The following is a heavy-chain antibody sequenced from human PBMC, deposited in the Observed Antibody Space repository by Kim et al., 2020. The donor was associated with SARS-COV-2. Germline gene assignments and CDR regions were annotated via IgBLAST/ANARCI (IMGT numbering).Heavy chain of an antibody. CDR3: AKEDGSGYSSGWTYYYYGMDD. V-gene: IGHV3-30*18. J-gene: IGHJ6*02. D-gene: IGHD6-19*01. CDR2: ISYDGSNR. Sequence: GGSLRLSCAASGFTFSSYGMHWVRQAPGQGLEWVAVISYDGSNRYYADSVKGRFTISRDNSKNTLYLQMNSLRAEDTAVYYCAKEDGSGYSSGWTYYYYGMDDWGQGTPVTVSS. CDR1: GFTFSSYG.